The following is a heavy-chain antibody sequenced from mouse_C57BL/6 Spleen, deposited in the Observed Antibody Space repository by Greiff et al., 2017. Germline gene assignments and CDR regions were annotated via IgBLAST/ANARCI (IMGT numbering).Heavy chain of an antibody. CDR1: GYTFTSSW. CDR3: ASQAIYYDYDDYAMDY. Sequence: QVQLQQPGAELVKPGASVKLSCKASGYTFTSSWMNWVKQRPGKGLEWIGRIYPGDGDTNYNGKFKGKATLTADKSSSTAYMQLSSLTSEDSAVYFCASQAIYYDYDDYAMDYWGQGTSVTVSS. CDR2: IYPGDGDT. V-gene: IGHV1-82*01. J-gene: IGHJ4*01. D-gene: IGHD2-4*01.